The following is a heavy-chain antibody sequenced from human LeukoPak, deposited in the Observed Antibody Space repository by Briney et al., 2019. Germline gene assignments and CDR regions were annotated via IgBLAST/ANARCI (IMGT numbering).Heavy chain of an antibody. J-gene: IGHJ6*02. D-gene: IGHD1-7*01. CDR2: IYYSGST. CDR3: ARDNWNYGSSMDV. CDR1: GGSISSYY. V-gene: IGHV4-59*01. Sequence: PSETLSLTCSVSGGSISSYYWSWIRQPPGKGLEWIGYIYYSGSTNYNPSLKSRVTISVDTSKNQFSLKLSSVTAADTAVYYCARDNWNYGSSMDVWGQGTTVTVSS.